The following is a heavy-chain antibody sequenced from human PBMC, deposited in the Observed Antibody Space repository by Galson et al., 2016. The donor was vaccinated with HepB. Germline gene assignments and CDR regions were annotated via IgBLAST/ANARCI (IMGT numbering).Heavy chain of an antibody. D-gene: IGHD2-21*02. CDR1: GFTFSNYG. Sequence: SLRLSCAGSGFTFSNYGINWVRQAPGKGLEWVSYISSPSSTIYYADSVKGRFTISRDNAKNSLYLQMNSLRDEDTAVYYCARDPLPIAAVTVTFDYWGQGTLVTVSP. CDR2: ISSPSSTI. V-gene: IGHV3-48*02. J-gene: IGHJ4*02. CDR3: ARDPLPIAAVTVTFDY.